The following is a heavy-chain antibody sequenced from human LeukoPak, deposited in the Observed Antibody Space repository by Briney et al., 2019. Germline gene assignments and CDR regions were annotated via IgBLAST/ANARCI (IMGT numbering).Heavy chain of an antibody. CDR3: AKDQYGGNPQYYFDY. J-gene: IGHJ4*02. D-gene: IGHD4-23*01. CDR2: LNQDGSER. V-gene: IGHV3-7*05. Sequence: GGSLRLSCAASGFTFSSYWMSWVRQTPGKGLERVAHLNQDGSERYYVDSVKGRFTISRENAKNSVYLQMNSLRAEDTAVYYCAKDQYGGNPQYYFDYWGQGTLVTVSS. CDR1: GFTFSSYW.